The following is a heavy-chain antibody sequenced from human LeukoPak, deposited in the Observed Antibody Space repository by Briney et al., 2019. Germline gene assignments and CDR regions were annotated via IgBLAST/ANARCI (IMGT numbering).Heavy chain of an antibody. CDR3: AKDRSSGSYPYYFDY. Sequence: TGGSLRLSCAASGFTFSSYGMHWVRQAPGKGLEWVAFIRCDGSNKYYADSVKGRFTISRDNSKNTLYLQMNSLRAEDTAVYYCAKDRSSGSYPYYFDYWGQGTLVTVSS. CDR1: GFTFSSYG. J-gene: IGHJ4*02. V-gene: IGHV3-30*02. CDR2: IRCDGSNK. D-gene: IGHD1-26*01.